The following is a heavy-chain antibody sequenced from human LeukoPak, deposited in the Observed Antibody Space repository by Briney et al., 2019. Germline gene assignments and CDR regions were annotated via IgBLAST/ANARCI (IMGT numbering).Heavy chain of an antibody. D-gene: IGHD1-26*01. Sequence: GGSLTLSCAASGFTFSAYGMHWVRQAPGKGLEWVAFIRYDGSNEYADSLKGRFTISRDNAKNSLYLQMNSLRAEDTAVYYCARVLVGASYESFDYWGQGTLVTVSS. CDR1: GFTFSAYG. CDR2: IRYDGSNE. CDR3: ARVLVGASYESFDY. V-gene: IGHV3-30*02. J-gene: IGHJ4*02.